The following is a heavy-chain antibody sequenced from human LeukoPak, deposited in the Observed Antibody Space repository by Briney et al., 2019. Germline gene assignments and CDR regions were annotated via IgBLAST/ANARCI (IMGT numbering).Heavy chain of an antibody. D-gene: IGHD5-18*01. J-gene: IGHJ4*02. V-gene: IGHV3-33*01. CDR3: ARDRRGFSYGYWGFDY. Sequence: GGSLRLSCTASGFLFSAYGMHWVRQASGKGLEWVAVIWYNGTNKYYADSVKGRFTISRDNSKNTLYLQMNSLRVEDTAVYYCARDRRGFSYGYWGFDYWGQGTLVTVSS. CDR1: GFLFSAYG. CDR2: IWYNGTNK.